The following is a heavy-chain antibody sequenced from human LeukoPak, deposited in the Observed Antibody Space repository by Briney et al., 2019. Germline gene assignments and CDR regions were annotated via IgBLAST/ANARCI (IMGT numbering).Heavy chain of an antibody. CDR3: ARHSSSYYDFDY. Sequence: PSETLSLTCTVSGGSISSYCWSWIRQPPGKGLEWIGYIYYSGSTNYNPSLKSRVTISVDTSKNQFSLKLSSVTAADTAVYYCARHSSSYYDFDYWGQGTLVTVSS. CDR1: GGSISSYC. J-gene: IGHJ4*02. V-gene: IGHV4-59*08. CDR2: IYYSGST. D-gene: IGHD6-13*01.